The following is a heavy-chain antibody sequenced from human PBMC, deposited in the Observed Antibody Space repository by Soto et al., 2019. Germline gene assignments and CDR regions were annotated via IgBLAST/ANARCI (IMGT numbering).Heavy chain of an antibody. Sequence: SQTLSLTCAISGDSVSSNSAAWNWVRQSPSRGIEWLGRTYYRSKWYNDYAVSVKSRITINPDTSKNQFSLQLNSVTPEDTAVYYCAREHSSGWSGYYYYYGMDVWGQGTTVTVSS. J-gene: IGHJ6*02. CDR3: AREHSSGWSGYYYYYGMDV. CDR2: TYYRSKWYN. V-gene: IGHV6-1*01. D-gene: IGHD6-19*01. CDR1: GDSVSSNSAA.